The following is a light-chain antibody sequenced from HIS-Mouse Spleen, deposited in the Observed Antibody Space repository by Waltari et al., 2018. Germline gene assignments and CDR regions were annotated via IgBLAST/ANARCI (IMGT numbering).Light chain of an antibody. J-gene: IGKJ3*01. V-gene: IGKV1-39*01. CDR3: QQSYSTPFT. CDR2: AAS. Sequence: DIKMTQSPSSLSASVGDRVTITCRASQSISSYLNWYQQKPGKAPKLLIYAASSLQSGVPSRFSGSGSGTDFTLTISSLQPEDFATYYYQQSYSTPFTFGPGTKVDIK. CDR1: QSISSY.